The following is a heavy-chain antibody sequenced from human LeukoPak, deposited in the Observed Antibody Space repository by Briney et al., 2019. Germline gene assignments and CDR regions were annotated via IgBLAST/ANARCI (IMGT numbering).Heavy chain of an antibody. CDR3: ARSIGEYDFDY. J-gene: IGHJ4*02. V-gene: IGHV4-59*01. CDR1: GGSISSYY. CDR2: IYYSGST. Sequence: PSETLSLTCTVSGGSISSYYWSWIRQPPGKGLEWIGYIYYSGSTNYNPSLKSRVTISVDTSKNQFSLKLSSVTAADTAVYYCARSIGEYDFDYWGQGTLVTVSS. D-gene: IGHD3-10*01.